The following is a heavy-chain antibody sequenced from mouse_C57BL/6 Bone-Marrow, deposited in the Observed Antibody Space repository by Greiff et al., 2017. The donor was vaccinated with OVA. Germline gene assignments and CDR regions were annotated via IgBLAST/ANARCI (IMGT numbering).Heavy chain of an antibody. CDR1: GYSITSGYY. Sequence: VQLKESGPGLVKPSQSLSLTCSVTGYSITSGYYWYWIRQFPGNKLEWMGYISYDGSNNYNPSLKNRISITRDTSKNQFFLKLNSVTTEDTATYYCARWLLPLYAMDYWGQGTSVTVSS. J-gene: IGHJ4*01. CDR3: ARWLLPLYAMDY. V-gene: IGHV3-6*01. D-gene: IGHD2-3*01. CDR2: ISYDGSN.